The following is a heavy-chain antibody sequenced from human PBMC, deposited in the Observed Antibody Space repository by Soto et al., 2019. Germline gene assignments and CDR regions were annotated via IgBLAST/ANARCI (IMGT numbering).Heavy chain of an antibody. D-gene: IGHD3-10*01. CDR3: ARDRVGSGSYYKLWYYYYGMDV. J-gene: IGHJ6*04. CDR2: IWYDGSNK. Sequence: PGGSLRLSCAASGFTFSIYGMHWVRQAPGKGLEWVAVIWYDGSNKYYADSVKGRFTISRDNSKNTLYLQMNSLRAEDTAVYYCARDRVGSGSYYKLWYYYYGMDVWGKGTTVTVAS. CDR1: GFTFSIYG. V-gene: IGHV3-33*01.